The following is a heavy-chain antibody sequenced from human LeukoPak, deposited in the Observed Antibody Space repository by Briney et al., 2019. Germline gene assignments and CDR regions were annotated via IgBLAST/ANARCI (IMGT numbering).Heavy chain of an antibody. V-gene: IGHV2-5*02. CDR1: GFSLSTSGVG. J-gene: IGHJ6*04. CDR2: IYWDDDK. CDR3: AHSNYDILTGYPSLDYYYGMDV. D-gene: IGHD3-9*01. Sequence: SGLTLVKPTQTLTLTCTFSGFSLSTSGVGVGWIRQPPGKALEWLALIYWDDDKRYSPSLKSRLTITKDTSKNQVVLTMTNMDPVDTATYYCAHSNYDILTGYPSLDYYYGMDVWGKGTTVTVSS.